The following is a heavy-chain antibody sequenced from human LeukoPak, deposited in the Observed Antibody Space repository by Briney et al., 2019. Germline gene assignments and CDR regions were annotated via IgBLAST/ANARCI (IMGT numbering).Heavy chain of an antibody. D-gene: IGHD5-18*01. Sequence: GGSLRLSCAASGFTFSSYAMSWVRQAPGKGLEWVSAISGSGGSTYYADSVKGRFTISRDNSKNTLYLQMNSLRAEDTAVYYCARANLPWIQLWDDAFDIWGQGTMVTVSS. CDR2: ISGSGGST. V-gene: IGHV3-23*01. CDR3: ARANLPWIQLWDDAFDI. CDR1: GFTFSSYA. J-gene: IGHJ3*02.